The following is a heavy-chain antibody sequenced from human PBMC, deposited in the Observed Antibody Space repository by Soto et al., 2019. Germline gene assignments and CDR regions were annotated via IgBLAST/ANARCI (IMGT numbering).Heavy chain of an antibody. V-gene: IGHV5-51*01. CDR2: IYPGDSDT. CDR1: GYSFTSYW. D-gene: IGHD5-12*01. Sequence: PGESLKISCKGSGYSFTSYWIGWVRQMPGKGLEWMGIIYPGDSDTRYSPSFQGQVTISADKSISTAYLQWSSLKASDTAMYYCARHSGTDSGYDKSNPDYWGQGTLVTVSS. J-gene: IGHJ4*02. CDR3: ARHSGTDSGYDKSNPDY.